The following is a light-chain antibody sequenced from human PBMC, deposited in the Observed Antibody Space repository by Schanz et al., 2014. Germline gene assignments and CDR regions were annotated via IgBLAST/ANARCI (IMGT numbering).Light chain of an antibody. CDR2: DAS. J-gene: IGKJ4*01. Sequence: EIVLTQSPGTLSLSPGERATLSCRASQSVTSSSLAWYRHKPGQAPRLLIYDASSRATGIPDRFSGSGSELXXHLHIRTLAPEDFPLYHCQQYGSPSRVTFGGGPKVEIK. CDR3: QQYGSPSRVT. V-gene: IGKV3-20*01. CDR1: QSVTSSS.